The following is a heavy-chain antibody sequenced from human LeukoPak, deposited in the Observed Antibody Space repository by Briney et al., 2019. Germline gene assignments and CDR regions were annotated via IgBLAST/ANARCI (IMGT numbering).Heavy chain of an antibody. J-gene: IGHJ4*02. CDR1: GFTFSSYG. V-gene: IGHV3-33*06. Sequence: PGRSLRLSCAASGFTFSSYGMHWVRQAPGKGLEWVAVIWYDGSNKYYADSVKGRFTISRDNSKNTLYLQMNSLRAEAAAVYYCAKGLGVAVAGTHYFDYWGQGTLVTVSS. CDR3: AKGLGVAVAGTHYFDY. D-gene: IGHD6-19*01. CDR2: IWYDGSNK.